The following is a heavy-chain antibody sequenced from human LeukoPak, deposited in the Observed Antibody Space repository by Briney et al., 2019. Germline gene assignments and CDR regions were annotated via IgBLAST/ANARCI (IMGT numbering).Heavy chain of an antibody. CDR2: IIPMFGTA. CDR3: ARGYYYGSETYWHTNWFDP. Sequence: SVKVSCKASGGTFSNYVISWVRQAPGQGLEWMGGIIPMFGTANYAQKFQCRVTITTDESTSTGCMEMSSLRSEDTAVYYCARGYYYGSETYWHTNWFDPWGQGTPVTVSS. CDR1: GGTFSNYV. D-gene: IGHD3-10*01. J-gene: IGHJ5*02. V-gene: IGHV1-69*05.